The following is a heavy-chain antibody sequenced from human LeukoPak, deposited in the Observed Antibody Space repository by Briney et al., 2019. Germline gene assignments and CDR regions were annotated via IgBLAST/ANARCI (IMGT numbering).Heavy chain of an antibody. CDR2: ITGSGTNR. D-gene: IGHD3-9*01. J-gene: IGHJ4*02. V-gene: IGHV3-23*01. CDR3: VIWGDYDVLTGYYVPDY. Sequence: GASPRLSCVASGFTFSNYAMSWVRRAPGKGLEWVSAITGSGTNRYYADSLKGRFTTSRDNSKNTVFLQMNSLRHEDTAIYYCVIWGDYDVLTGYYVPDYWGQGTLVTVAS. CDR1: GFTFSNYA.